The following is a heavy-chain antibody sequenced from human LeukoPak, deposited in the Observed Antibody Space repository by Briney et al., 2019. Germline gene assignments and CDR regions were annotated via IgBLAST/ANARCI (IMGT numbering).Heavy chain of an antibody. Sequence: SETLSLTCTVSGGSISSSSYCWGWIRQPPGKGLEWIGSIYKSGSTYYNPSLKSRVTIFVDTSKNQFYLNLNSVTAADTAVCYCARHGAGVHGPVDYWGQGALVTVSS. CDR2: IYKSGST. J-gene: IGHJ4*02. CDR1: GGSISSSSYC. CDR3: ARHGAGVHGPVDY. D-gene: IGHD6-19*01. V-gene: IGHV4-39*01.